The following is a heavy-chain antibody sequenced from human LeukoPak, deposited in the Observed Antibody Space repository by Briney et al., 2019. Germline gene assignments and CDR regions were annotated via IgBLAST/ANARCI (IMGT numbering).Heavy chain of an antibody. D-gene: IGHD1-26*01. J-gene: IGHJ3*01. CDR3: ARVIGWDEPFDL. CDR2: INTDGSST. V-gene: IGHV3-74*01. CDR1: GFTLSNYW. Sequence: GESLRLSCAASGFTLSNYWIHWVRQAPGKGLVWVSRINTDGSSTNYADSVRGRFTVSRDNAKNTLYLQMNSLRVEDTAVYYCARVIGWDEPFDLWGHGTLVTVSS.